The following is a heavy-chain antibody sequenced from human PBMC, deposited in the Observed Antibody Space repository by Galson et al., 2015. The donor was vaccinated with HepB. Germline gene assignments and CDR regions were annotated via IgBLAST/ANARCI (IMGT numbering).Heavy chain of an antibody. CDR3: ASLTTATNGIDP. CDR1: GGTFSGYV. J-gene: IGHJ5*02. Sequence: SVKVSCKASGGTFSGYVIYWVRQAPGQGLEWMGRIIPSFDRTNNAQKFEGRVTITADKSTNTVYLELSSLTSGDTAVYYCASLTTATNGIDPWGQGTLVTVSS. CDR2: IIPSFDRT. D-gene: IGHD4-17*01. V-gene: IGHV1-69*04.